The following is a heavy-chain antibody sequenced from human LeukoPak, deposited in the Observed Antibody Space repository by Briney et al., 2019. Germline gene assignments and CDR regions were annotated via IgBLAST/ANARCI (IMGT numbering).Heavy chain of an antibody. CDR2: MNPDSGNT. CDR3: ARDSKVGGAFDI. Sequence: ASVKVSCKASGYTFTSYDINWVRQATGQGLEWMGWMNPDSGNTGYAQKFQGRVTMTRNTFISTAYMELSSLRSEDTAVYYCARDSKVGGAFDIWGQGTMVTVSS. D-gene: IGHD1-26*01. V-gene: IGHV1-8*01. J-gene: IGHJ3*02. CDR1: GYTFTSYD.